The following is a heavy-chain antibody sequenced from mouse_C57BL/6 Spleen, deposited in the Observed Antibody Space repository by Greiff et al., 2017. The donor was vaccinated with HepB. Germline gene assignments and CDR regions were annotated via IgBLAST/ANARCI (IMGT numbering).Heavy chain of an antibody. D-gene: IGHD1-1*01. CDR1: GYTFTSYW. CDR3: ARDAYYYGSSYEGYFDY. Sequence: QVHVKQPGAELVKPGASVKMSCKASGYTFTSYWITWVKQRPGQGLEWIGDIYPGSGSTNYNEKFKSKATLTVDTSSSTAYMQLSSLTSEDSAVYYCARDAYYYGSSYEGYFDYWGQGTTLTVSS. CDR2: IYPGSGST. J-gene: IGHJ2*01. V-gene: IGHV1-55*01.